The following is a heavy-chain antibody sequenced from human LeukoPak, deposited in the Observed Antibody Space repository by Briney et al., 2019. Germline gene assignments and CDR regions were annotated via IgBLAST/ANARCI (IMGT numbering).Heavy chain of an antibody. J-gene: IGHJ4*02. V-gene: IGHV4-34*01. D-gene: IGHD4-17*01. Sequence: SETLSLTCTVSGGFISSYYWSWIRQPPGKGLEWIGEINHSGSTNYNPSLKSRVTISVDTSKNQFSLKLSSVTAADTAVYYCARDMDGDYVFDYWGQGTLVTVSS. CDR2: INHSGST. CDR3: ARDMDGDYVFDY. CDR1: GGFISSYY.